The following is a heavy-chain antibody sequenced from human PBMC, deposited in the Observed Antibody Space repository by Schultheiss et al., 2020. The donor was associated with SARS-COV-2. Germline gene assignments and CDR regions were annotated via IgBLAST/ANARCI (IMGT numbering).Heavy chain of an antibody. V-gene: IGHV4-31*03. Sequence: SETLSLTCTVSGGSISSGGYYWSWIRQHPGKGLEWIGYIYYSGSTYYNPSLKSRVTISVDTSKNQFSLKLSSVTAADTAVYYCASKGYYDSSVGGMDVWGQGTTVTVSS. CDR1: GGSISSGGYY. D-gene: IGHD3-22*01. CDR2: IYYSGST. CDR3: ASKGYYDSSVGGMDV. J-gene: IGHJ6*02.